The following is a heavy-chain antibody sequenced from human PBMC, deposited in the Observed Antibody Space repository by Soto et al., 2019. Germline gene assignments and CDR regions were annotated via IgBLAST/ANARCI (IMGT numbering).Heavy chain of an antibody. CDR3: APALYTLGPDDYYYYGLDV. D-gene: IGHD2-2*01. Sequence: QVQLVQSGAEVKKPGASVKLSCKTSRYTFTNYYIHWVRQAPGQGLEWMGIINPSGGSTTYAQKFQRGSTCTTERSTSTVYMDLSSRRAEDTAVYSCAPALYTLGPDDYYYYGLDVWGQGTTVTVSS. CDR1: RYTFTNYY. CDR2: INPSGGST. V-gene: IGHV1-46*01. J-gene: IGHJ6*02.